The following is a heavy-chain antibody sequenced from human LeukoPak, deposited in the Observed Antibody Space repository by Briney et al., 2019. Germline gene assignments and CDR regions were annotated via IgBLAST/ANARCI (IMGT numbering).Heavy chain of an antibody. CDR1: GYTFTSYG. J-gene: IGHJ4*02. CDR3: ARVGDVGAVTGTDFDY. V-gene: IGHV1-18*01. Sequence: EASVKVSCKASGYTFTSYGISWVRQAPGQGLEWMGWISAYNGNTNYAQKLQGRVTMTTDTSTNTAYMELRSLRSDDTAVYYCARVGDVGAVTGTDFDYWGQGTLVTVSS. D-gene: IGHD6-19*01. CDR2: ISAYNGNT.